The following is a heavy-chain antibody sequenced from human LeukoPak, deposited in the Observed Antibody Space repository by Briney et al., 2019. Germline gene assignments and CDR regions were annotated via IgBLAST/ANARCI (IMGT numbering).Heavy chain of an antibody. CDR1: GGSISSYY. V-gene: IGHV4-59*01. Sequence: SETLSLTCTVSGGSISSYYWSWIRQPPGKGLEWIGYIYYSGSTNYNPSLKSRVTISVDTSKNQFSLKLSSVTAADTAVYYCARTVGYSGYDLAYYFDYWGQGTLVTVSS. CDR2: IYYSGST. CDR3: ARTVGYSGYDLAYYFDY. J-gene: IGHJ4*02. D-gene: IGHD5-12*01.